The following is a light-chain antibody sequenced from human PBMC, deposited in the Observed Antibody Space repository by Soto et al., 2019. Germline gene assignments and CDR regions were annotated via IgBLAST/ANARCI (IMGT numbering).Light chain of an antibody. V-gene: IGKV3-20*01. CDR3: QQYAFSPQT. CDR1: QSVGNNY. Sequence: EIVLTQSPGTLSLSPGERATLSCRASQSVGNNYLAWFQQKPGQAPRLLIYNSFSRATGSPDRFSGSGSGTDFTLTISRLEPEDFGVYYCQQYAFSPQTFGQGTRLEIK. J-gene: IGKJ2*01. CDR2: NSF.